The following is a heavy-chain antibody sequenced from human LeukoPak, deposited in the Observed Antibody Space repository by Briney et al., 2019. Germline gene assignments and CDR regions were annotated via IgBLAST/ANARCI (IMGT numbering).Heavy chain of an antibody. CDR1: GGTFISYA. D-gene: IGHD1-14*01. Sequence: ASVKVSCKASGGTFISYAISWVRQAPGQGLEWMGGIIPILGTANYAQKFQGRVTITADESTSTAYMELSSLRSEDTAVYYCARTPNQKTYYYFDYWGQGTLVTVSS. CDR3: ARTPNQKTYYYFDY. J-gene: IGHJ4*02. V-gene: IGHV1-69*01. CDR2: IIPILGTA.